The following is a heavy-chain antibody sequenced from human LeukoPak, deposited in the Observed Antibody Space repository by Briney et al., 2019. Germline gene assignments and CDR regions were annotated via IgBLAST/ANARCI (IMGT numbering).Heavy chain of an antibody. V-gene: IGHV4-38-2*02. CDR1: GYSISSGYY. CDR2: IHHSGNI. CDR3: ARRRVRGVISSIFDY. J-gene: IGHJ4*02. Sequence: SETLSLTCTVSGYSISSGYYWGWIRQSPGKGLEWIGNIHHSGNIYYNVSLKSRVTISVHTSKNQFSLKLSSVTAADTAVYYCARRRVRGVISSIFDYWGQGTLVTVSS. D-gene: IGHD3-10*01.